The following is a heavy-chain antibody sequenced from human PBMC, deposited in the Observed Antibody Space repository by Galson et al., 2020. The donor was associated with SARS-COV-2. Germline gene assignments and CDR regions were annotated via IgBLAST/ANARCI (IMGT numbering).Heavy chain of an antibody. Sequence: GGSLRLSCAASGFTFSDYGMNWVRQAPGKGLEWVSFITTSRSYMFYADSVKGRFTISRDNAKNSLYLEMNRLGAEDTAVYYCARAWGSGNYWGQGTLVTVSS. CDR1: GFTFSDYG. CDR2: ITTSRSYM. J-gene: IGHJ4*02. CDR3: ARAWGSGNY. D-gene: IGHD3-16*01. V-gene: IGHV3-21*01.